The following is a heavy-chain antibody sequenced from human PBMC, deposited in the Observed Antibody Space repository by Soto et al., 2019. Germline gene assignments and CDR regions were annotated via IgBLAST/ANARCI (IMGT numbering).Heavy chain of an antibody. CDR1: GFAVSSND. J-gene: IGHJ6*02. Sequence: GGSLRLSCATSGFAVSSNDVTWVRQAPGKGLEWVSLLYTGGKTDYAASVKGRFSLSRDNVKNIVFLQMNSLRVEDTAVYYCARAGWFGAYGMDVWGQGTTVTVSS. CDR2: LYTGGKT. CDR3: ARAGWFGAYGMDV. D-gene: IGHD3-10*01. V-gene: IGHV3-53*01.